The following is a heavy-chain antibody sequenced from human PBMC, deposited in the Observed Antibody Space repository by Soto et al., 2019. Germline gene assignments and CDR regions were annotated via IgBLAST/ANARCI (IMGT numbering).Heavy chain of an antibody. CDR2: IYYSGST. V-gene: IGHV4-59*01. Sequence: SETLSLTCTVSGGSISSYYWNWIRQPPGKGLEWIGYIYYSGSTNYNPSLKGRVTISVDTSKNQFSLKLSSVTAADTAVYYCARAPSSGWKYYFDYWGQGTLVTVSS. CDR1: GGSISSYY. D-gene: IGHD6-19*01. CDR3: ARAPSSGWKYYFDY. J-gene: IGHJ4*02.